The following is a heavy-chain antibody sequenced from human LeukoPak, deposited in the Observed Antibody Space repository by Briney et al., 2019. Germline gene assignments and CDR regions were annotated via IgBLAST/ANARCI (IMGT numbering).Heavy chain of an antibody. D-gene: IGHD7-27*01. CDR1: GFTFSNYD. J-gene: IGHJ4*02. V-gene: IGHV3-23*01. CDR3: AKDQNWEGGY. CDR2: INYSGVST. Sequence: GGTLRLSCAASGFTFSNYDMTWIRQAPGKGLEWVSVINYSGVSTNYADSVKGWFIISRDNSKNTVYLQMNSLRVEDTAVYYCAKDQNWEGGYWGQGTLVTVSS.